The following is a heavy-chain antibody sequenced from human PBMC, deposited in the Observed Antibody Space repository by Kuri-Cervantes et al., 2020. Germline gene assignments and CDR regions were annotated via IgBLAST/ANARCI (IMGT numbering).Heavy chain of an antibody. CDR3: AAQVVNGPVDY. CDR2: IYYSGST. Sequence: GSLRLSCTVSGGSISSSSYYWGWIRQPPGKGLEWIGSIYYSGSTYYNPSLKSRVTISVDTSKNQFSLKLSSVTAADTAVYYCAAQVVNGPVDYWGLGTLVTVSS. CDR1: GGSISSSSYY. J-gene: IGHJ4*02. V-gene: IGHV4-39*01. D-gene: IGHD2-8*01.